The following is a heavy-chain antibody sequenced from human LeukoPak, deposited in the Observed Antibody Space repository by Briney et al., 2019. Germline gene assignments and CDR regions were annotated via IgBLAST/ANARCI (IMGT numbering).Heavy chain of an antibody. V-gene: IGHV4-34*01. Sequence: PSETLSLACAIYGGSFSGYYWSWIRQPPGKGLEWIGEINHSGSTNYNPSLKSRVTISVDTSKNQFSLKLSSVTAADTAVYYCARVPMFYYYYYMDVWGKGTTVTVSS. CDR2: INHSGST. CDR1: GGSFSGYY. J-gene: IGHJ6*03. D-gene: IGHD3-10*02. CDR3: ARVPMFYYYYYMDV.